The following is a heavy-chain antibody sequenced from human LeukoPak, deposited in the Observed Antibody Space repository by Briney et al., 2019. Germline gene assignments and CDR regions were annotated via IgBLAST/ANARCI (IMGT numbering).Heavy chain of an antibody. CDR2: INADGSTA. Sequence: GGSLRLSCAASGFTFGNSWVHWVRQAPGKGLVWVSLINADGSTATYADSVKGRFTISRDNARNTLSLQMNSLRAEDTAVYYCAKGAPFDWFLGYWGQGTLVTVSS. CDR3: AKGAPFDWFLGY. V-gene: IGHV3-74*01. CDR1: GFTFGNSW. D-gene: IGHD3-9*01. J-gene: IGHJ4*02.